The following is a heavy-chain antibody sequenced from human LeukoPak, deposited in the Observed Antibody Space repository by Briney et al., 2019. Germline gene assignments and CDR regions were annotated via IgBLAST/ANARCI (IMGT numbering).Heavy chain of an antibody. J-gene: IGHJ5*02. CDR1: GLTVSSYS. CDR3: ARYYYDSSGLRFDP. V-gene: IGHV3-21*01. CDR2: ISSSSSYI. D-gene: IGHD3-22*01. Sequence: GGSLRLSCAASGLTVSSYSMNWVRQAPGKGLEWVSSISSSSSYIYYADSVKGRFTISRDNAKNSLYLQMNSLRAEDTAVYYCARYYYDSSGLRFDPWGQGTLVTVSS.